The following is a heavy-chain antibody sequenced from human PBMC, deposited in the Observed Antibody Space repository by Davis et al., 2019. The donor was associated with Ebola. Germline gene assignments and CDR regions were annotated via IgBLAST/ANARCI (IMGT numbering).Heavy chain of an antibody. CDR2: INHSGSP. CDR3: ASGSSGWDDYGMDV. D-gene: IGHD6-19*01. V-gene: IGHV4-34*01. Sequence: MPSETLSLTCAVYGGSFSGYYWSWIRQPPGKGLEWIGDINHSGSPNYNPSLKSRVTISVDTSKNQFSLKLSSVTAADTAVYYCASGSSGWDDYGMDVWGQGTTVTVSS. J-gene: IGHJ6*02. CDR1: GGSFSGYY.